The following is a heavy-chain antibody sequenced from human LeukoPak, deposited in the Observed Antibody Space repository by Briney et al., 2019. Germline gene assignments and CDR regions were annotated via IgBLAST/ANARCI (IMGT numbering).Heavy chain of an antibody. Sequence: SETLSLTCTVSGGSISSSDYYWGWIRQPPGKGLEWIGSIYYSGSTDYNPSLKSRVTISVDTSKNQFSLKLSSVTAADTAVYYCARHHEIVVVITTFDYWGQGTLVTVSS. V-gene: IGHV4-39*01. CDR1: GGSISSSDYY. D-gene: IGHD3-22*01. CDR2: IYYSGST. J-gene: IGHJ4*02. CDR3: ARHHEIVVVITTFDY.